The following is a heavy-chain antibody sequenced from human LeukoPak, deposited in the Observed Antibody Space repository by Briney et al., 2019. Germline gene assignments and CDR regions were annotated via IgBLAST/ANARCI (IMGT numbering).Heavy chain of an antibody. D-gene: IGHD2-2*01. CDR3: ARESCSSARCQIDY. CDR2: VYYLGNT. V-gene: IGHV4-59*12. J-gene: IGHJ4*02. CDR1: GGSISSYY. Sequence: SETLSLTCTVSGGSISSYYWSWIRQPPGKGLEWIGYVYYLGNTNYNPSLKSRVTISVDTSKNQFSLELRSVTAADTAVYYCARESCSSARCQIDYWGQGTLVTVSS.